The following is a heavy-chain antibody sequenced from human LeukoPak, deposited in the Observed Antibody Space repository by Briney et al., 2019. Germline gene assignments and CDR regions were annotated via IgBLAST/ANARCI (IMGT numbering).Heavy chain of an antibody. V-gene: IGHV1-8*01. J-gene: IGHJ3*02. Sequence: ASVKVSCKASGYTFTSYDINWVRQATGQGLEWMGWMNPNSGNTGYAQKFQGRVTMTRNTSISTAYMELSSLRSEDTAVYHCARAGRFGELLPTPDAFDIWGQGTMVTVSS. D-gene: IGHD3-10*01. CDR3: ARAGRFGELLPTPDAFDI. CDR2: MNPNSGNT. CDR1: GYTFTSYD.